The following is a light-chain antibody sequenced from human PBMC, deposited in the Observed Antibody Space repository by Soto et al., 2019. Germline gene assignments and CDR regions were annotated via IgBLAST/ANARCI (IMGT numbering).Light chain of an antibody. CDR1: QGLSSD. CDR3: QQLNSYPIT. CDR2: AAS. Sequence: DIQLTQSPSFLSASVGDRVTITCRASQGLSSDLAWDQQKPGKAPKLLIYAASTLQSGVPSRFGGSGSGTEFTLTISSMQPEDFATYYCQQLNSYPITFGQGTRLEIK. V-gene: IGKV1-9*01. J-gene: IGKJ5*01.